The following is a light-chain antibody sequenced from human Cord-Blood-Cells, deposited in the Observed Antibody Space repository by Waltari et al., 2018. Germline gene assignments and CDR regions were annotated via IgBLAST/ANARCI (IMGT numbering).Light chain of an antibody. CDR2: DVS. V-gene: IGLV2-14*01. CDR1: SSDVGGYNY. Sequence: QSALTQPASVSGSPGQSITLSCTGTSSDVGGYNYVSWYQQHPGKAPKLMIYDVSNRPAGVSNCFSGSKSGNTASLTISGLQAEDEADYYGSSYTSSSPYVCGTGTKVTVL. J-gene: IGLJ1*01. CDR3: SSYTSSSPYV.